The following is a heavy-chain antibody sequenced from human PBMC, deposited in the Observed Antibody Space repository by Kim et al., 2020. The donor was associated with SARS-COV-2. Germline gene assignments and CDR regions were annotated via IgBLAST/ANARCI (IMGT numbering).Heavy chain of an antibody. V-gene: IGHV1-18*04. D-gene: IGHD1-26*01. CDR3: ARDWERPTTQHPPFDP. CDR1: GYTFTSYG. Sequence: ASVKVSCKASGYTFTSYGISWVRQAPGQGLEWMGWISAYNGNTNYAQKLQGRVTMTTDTSTSTAYMELRSLRSDNTAVYYCARDWERPTTQHPPFDPWGQGTLVTVSS. CDR2: ISAYNGNT. J-gene: IGHJ5*02.